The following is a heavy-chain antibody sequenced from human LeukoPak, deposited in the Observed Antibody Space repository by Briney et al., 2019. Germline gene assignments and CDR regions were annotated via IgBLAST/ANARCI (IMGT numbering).Heavy chain of an antibody. J-gene: IGHJ6*02. CDR3: ARDSWGSRYTGSYYYYGMDV. V-gene: IGHV3-33*01. Sequence: GGSLRLSCAASGFTFSSYGMHWVRQALGKGLEWVAVIWYDGSNKYYADSVKGRFTISRDNSKNTLYLQMNSLRAEDTAVYYCARDSWGSRYTGSYYYYGMDVWGQGTTVTVSS. D-gene: IGHD1-26*01. CDR1: GFTFSSYG. CDR2: IWYDGSNK.